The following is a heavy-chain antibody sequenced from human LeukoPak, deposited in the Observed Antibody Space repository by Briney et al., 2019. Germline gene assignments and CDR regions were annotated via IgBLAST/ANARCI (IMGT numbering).Heavy chain of an antibody. CDR3: ARGLGTVVVIAATPNGMDV. CDR2: INHSRST. D-gene: IGHD2-15*01. V-gene: IGHV4-34*01. Sequence: SETLSLTCAVYGGSFSGYYWSWIRQPPGKGLEWIGEINHSRSTNYNPSLKSRVTISVDTSKNQFSLKLSSVTAADTAVYYCARGLGTVVVIAATPNGMDVWGQGTTVTVSS. CDR1: GGSFSGYY. J-gene: IGHJ6*02.